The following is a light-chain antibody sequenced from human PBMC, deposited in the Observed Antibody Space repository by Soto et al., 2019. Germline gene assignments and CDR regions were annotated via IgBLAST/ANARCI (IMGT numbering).Light chain of an antibody. Sequence: EVVLTQSPGTLSLSPGERATLYCSTSQTIVITYLAWYQQKAGQAPSLLMYGTSSRATGIPDRFSGSGSGADFTLTISSVEPEDFAIYYCQQYSGSPPRTFGQGTKVEIK. J-gene: IGKJ1*01. CDR1: QTIVITY. CDR3: QQYSGSPPRT. CDR2: GTS. V-gene: IGKV3-20*01.